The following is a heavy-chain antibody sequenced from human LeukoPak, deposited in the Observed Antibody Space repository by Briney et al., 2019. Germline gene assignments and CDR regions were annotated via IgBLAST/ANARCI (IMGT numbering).Heavy chain of an antibody. Sequence: PSETLSLTCTLSGVSISTYYWSWIRQPPGKELEWIGYIYYSGSSSYNPSLKSRGTISVDTSKNQFSPKLSSVTAADTAVYYCARGSITVVPAFDIWGQGTMVTVSS. CDR1: GVSISTYY. CDR3: ARGSITVVPAFDI. CDR2: IYYSGSS. V-gene: IGHV4-59*12. D-gene: IGHD3-3*01. J-gene: IGHJ3*02.